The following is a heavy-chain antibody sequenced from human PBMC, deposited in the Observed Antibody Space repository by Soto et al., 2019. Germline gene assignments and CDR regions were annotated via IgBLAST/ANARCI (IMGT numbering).Heavy chain of an antibody. CDR1: EFTFNKYG. J-gene: IGHJ5*02. CDR2: IWYDGSND. V-gene: IGHV3-33*01. Sequence: QVQLVESGGGVVQPGRSLRLSCEGSEFTFNKYGMHWVRQAPGKGLEWVAIIWYDGSNDFYADSVKGRFTISKDNSKNKVYLEMDSLRVEDTGIYYCARAGVENWLDPWGQGTLVTVSS. D-gene: IGHD3-10*01. CDR3: ARAGVENWLDP.